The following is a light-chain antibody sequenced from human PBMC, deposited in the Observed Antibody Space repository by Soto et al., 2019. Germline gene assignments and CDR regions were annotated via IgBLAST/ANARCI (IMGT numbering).Light chain of an antibody. CDR3: QHYNSYSEA. V-gene: IGKV1-5*03. CDR1: QSISSW. CDR2: KAS. Sequence: EIQMTQSPSTLSASVGYIVTITCRASQSISSWLAWYQQKPGKAPKLLIYKASSLESGVPSRFSGSGSGTEFTLTISSLQPDDFATYYCQHYNSYSEAFGQGTKVDI. J-gene: IGKJ1*01.